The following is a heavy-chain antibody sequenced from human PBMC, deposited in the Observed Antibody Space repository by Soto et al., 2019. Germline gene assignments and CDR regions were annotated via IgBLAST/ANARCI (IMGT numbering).Heavy chain of an antibody. CDR2: IMPIFRTP. Sequence: QVQLEQSGAEVKKPGSSVKVSCKASGGTFRNSAISWVRQAPGQGLEWMGGIMPIFRTPDYAQKFQGRVTITADHSTTTAYMELSGLRSDDTAVYYCARDNGRPQLGGNYYYILDVWGQGTTVTVSS. J-gene: IGHJ6*02. CDR1: GGTFRNSA. V-gene: IGHV1-69*12. CDR3: ARDNGRPQLGGNYYYILDV. D-gene: IGHD3-3*02.